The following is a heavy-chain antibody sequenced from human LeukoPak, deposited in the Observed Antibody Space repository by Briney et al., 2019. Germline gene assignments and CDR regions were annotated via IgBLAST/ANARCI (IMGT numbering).Heavy chain of an antibody. J-gene: IGHJ5*02. D-gene: IGHD3-10*01. CDR3: ARDRLLWFGDLLRIEKPFDP. CDR2: ICAYNGNT. CDR1: GYTFTSYV. V-gene: IGHV1-18*01. Sequence: ASVKVSCKASGYTFTSYVLSWVRQAPGQGLEWMGWICAYNGNTNYAQKLQGRVTMTTDTSTSTAYMELRSLRSDDTAVYYCARDRLLWFGDLLRIEKPFDPWGQGTLVTVSS.